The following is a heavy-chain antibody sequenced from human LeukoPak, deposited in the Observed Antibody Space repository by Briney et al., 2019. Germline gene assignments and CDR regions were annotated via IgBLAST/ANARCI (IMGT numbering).Heavy chain of an antibody. D-gene: IGHD6-19*01. V-gene: IGHV3-53*01. J-gene: IGHJ4*02. CDR1: GFTVRSYC. Sequence: PGGSLRTSCAGSGFTVRSYCMGWVRQAPGKGLGWVSVIYSGGSKYYAGSVKEGFIIPRVNYMNTLYLQINSLSAEDTAVYYCAKDRYSSGWSDSFASWGQGTQVSVSS. CDR2: IYSGGSK. CDR3: AKDRYSSGWSDSFAS.